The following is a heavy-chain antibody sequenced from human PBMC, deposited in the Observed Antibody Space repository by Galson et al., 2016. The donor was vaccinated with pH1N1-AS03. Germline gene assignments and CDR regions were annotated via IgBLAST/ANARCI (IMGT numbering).Heavy chain of an antibody. D-gene: IGHD2-2*01. Sequence: SVKVSCKASGYIFTGFYVHWVRQAPGQGLEWTGWINTDSGVTNYAQKFEAWVTMTRDTSVSTAYMELYGLKSDDTAVYYCARDPRGPCTSAPCPTTYYFGMDVWGQGTTVIVSS. J-gene: IGHJ6*02. CDR2: INTDSGVT. CDR3: ARDPRGPCTSAPCPTTYYFGMDV. V-gene: IGHV1-2*04. CDR1: GYIFTGFY.